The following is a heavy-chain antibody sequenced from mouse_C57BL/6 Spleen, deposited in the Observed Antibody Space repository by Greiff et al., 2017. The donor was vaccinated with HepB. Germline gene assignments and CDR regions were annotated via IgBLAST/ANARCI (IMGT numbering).Heavy chain of an antibody. D-gene: IGHD3-1*01. CDR2: IYPGDGDT. J-gene: IGHJ3*01. CDR1: GYAFSSSW. V-gene: IGHV1-82*01. CDR3: ARSGEFAY. Sequence: VQLQQSGPELVKPGASVKISCKASGYAFSSSWMNWVKQRPGKGLEWIGRIYPGDGDTNYNGKFKGKATLAADKSSSTAYMQLSSLTSEDSAVYFCARSGEFAYWGQGTLVTVSA.